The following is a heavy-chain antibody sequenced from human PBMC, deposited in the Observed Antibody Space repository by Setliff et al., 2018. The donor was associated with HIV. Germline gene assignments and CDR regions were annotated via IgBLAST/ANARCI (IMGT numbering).Heavy chain of an antibody. CDR3: GKSFNSGPTNWNIDV. Sequence: GGSLRLSCAVSGLTFSRYGFHWVRQVPGKGLDWVTFIQYDESNKYYGDSVRGRFTISRDNSKNTLYLQMNSLRSEDTAVYFCGKSFNSGPTNWNIDVWGTGTTVTVSS. J-gene: IGHJ6*03. V-gene: IGHV3-30*02. CDR1: GLTFSRYG. D-gene: IGHD1-20*01. CDR2: IQYDESNK.